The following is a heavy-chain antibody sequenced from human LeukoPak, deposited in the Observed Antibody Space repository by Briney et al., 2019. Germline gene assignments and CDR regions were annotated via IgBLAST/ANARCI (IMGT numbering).Heavy chain of an antibody. CDR2: IYTSGST. J-gene: IGHJ6*03. V-gene: IGHV4-4*07. D-gene: IGHD3-10*01. CDR1: GGSISGFY. CDR3: ASGSDYYYYMDV. Sequence: SETLSLTCTVSGGSISGFYWSWIRQPAGKGLEWIGRIYTSGSTNYNPSLKSRVTMSVDTSKNQFSPKLSSVTAADTAVYYCASGSDYYYYMDVWGKGTTVTVSS.